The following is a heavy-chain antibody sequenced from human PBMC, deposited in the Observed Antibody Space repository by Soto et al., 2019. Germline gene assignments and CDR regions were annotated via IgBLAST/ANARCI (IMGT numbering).Heavy chain of an antibody. Sequence: QVQLVQSGAEVKKPGSSVKVSCKASGGTFSSYAISWVRQAPGQGLEWMGGIIPIFGTANYAQKFQGRVTITADESTSTAYMELSSLKSEDTAVYYCARDGLRIGAHWGYGMDVWGQGTTVTVSS. CDR3: ARDGLRIGAHWGYGMDV. V-gene: IGHV1-69*12. CDR2: IIPIFGTA. D-gene: IGHD6-6*01. J-gene: IGHJ6*02. CDR1: GGTFSSYA.